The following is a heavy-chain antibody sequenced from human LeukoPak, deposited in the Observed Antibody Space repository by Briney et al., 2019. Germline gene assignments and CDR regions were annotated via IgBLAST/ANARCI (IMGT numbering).Heavy chain of an antibody. CDR1: GYTLTELS. V-gene: IGHV1-24*01. D-gene: IGHD2-15*01. Sequence: ASVKVSCKVSGYTLTELSMHWVRQAPGKGLEWMGGFDPEDGETIYAQKFQGRVTMTEDTSTDTAYMELCSLRSEDTAVYYCATFPYYCSGGSCPHSFDYWGQGTLVTVSS. CDR2: FDPEDGET. CDR3: ATFPYYCSGGSCPHSFDY. J-gene: IGHJ4*02.